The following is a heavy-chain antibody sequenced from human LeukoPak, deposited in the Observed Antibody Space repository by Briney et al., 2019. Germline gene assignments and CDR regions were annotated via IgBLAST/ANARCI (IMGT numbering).Heavy chain of an antibody. CDR3: ARKKPIVVVPAAKRTYYMDV. J-gene: IGHJ6*03. V-gene: IGHV4-34*01. CDR1: GGSFSGYY. CDR2: INHSGST. Sequence: PSETLSLTRAVYGGSFSGYYWSWIRQPPGKGLEWIGEINHSGSTNYNPSLKSRVTISVDTSKNQFSLKLSSVTAADTAVYYCARKKPIVVVPAAKRTYYMDVWGKGTTVTVSS. D-gene: IGHD2-2*01.